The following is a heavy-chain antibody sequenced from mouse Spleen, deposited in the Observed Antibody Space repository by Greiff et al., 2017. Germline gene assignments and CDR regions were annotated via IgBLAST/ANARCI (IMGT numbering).Heavy chain of an antibody. V-gene: IGHV1-82*01. D-gene: IGHD4-1*01. CDR3: ARDLTGPYYFDY. J-gene: IGHJ2*01. CDR1: GYAFSSSW. Sequence: VKLVESGPELVKPGASVKISCKASGYAFSSSWMNWVKQRPGKGLEWIGRIYPGDGDTNYNGKFKGKATLTADKSSSTAYMQLSSLTSEDSAVYFCARDLTGPYYFDYWGQGTTLTVSS. CDR2: IYPGDGDT.